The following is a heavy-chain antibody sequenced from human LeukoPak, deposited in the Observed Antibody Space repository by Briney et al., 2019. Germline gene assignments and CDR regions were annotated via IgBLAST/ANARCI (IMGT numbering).Heavy chain of an antibody. D-gene: IGHD3-22*01. CDR1: GFTFSSYA. CDR2: ISSSGGST. V-gene: IGHV3-23*01. CDR3: AKDSSGYYWSAFDY. J-gene: IGHJ4*02. Sequence: GGSLRLSCAASGFTFSSYAMSWVRQAPGKGLEWVSAISSSGGSTYYADSVKGRFTISRDNSKNTLYLQMNSLRAEDTAVYYCAKDSSGYYWSAFDYWGQGTLVTVSS.